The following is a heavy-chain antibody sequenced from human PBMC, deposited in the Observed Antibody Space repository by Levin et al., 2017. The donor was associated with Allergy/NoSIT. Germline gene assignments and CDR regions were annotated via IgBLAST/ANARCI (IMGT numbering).Heavy chain of an antibody. CDR2: ISWNSGSI. J-gene: IGHJ4*02. Sequence: SCAASGFTFDDYAMHWVRQAPGKGLEWVSGISWNSGSIGYADSVKGRFTISRDNAKNSLYLQMNSLRAEDTALYYCAKGLEYYFDYWGQGTLVTVSS. D-gene: IGHD5-12*01. CDR1: GFTFDDYA. CDR3: AKGLEYYFDY. V-gene: IGHV3-9*01.